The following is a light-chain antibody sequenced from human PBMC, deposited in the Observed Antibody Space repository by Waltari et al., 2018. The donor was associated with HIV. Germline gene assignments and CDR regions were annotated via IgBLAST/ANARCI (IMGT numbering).Light chain of an antibody. CDR1: NIERKS. Sequence: SSLLTQTPSVSVAPGKTARVTCGGNNIERKSVHWYQQKPGQAPLLVIYYDTDRPSVIRERCSGSNSGNTATLAISRVGDGDEADYYCQVWDSTTDHVLFGGGTRLTVL. CDR3: QVWDSTTDHVL. CDR2: YDT. J-gene: IGLJ2*01. V-gene: IGLV3-21*04.